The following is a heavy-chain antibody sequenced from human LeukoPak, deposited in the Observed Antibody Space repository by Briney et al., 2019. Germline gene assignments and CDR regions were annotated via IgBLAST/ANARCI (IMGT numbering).Heavy chain of an antibody. Sequence: ASVKVSCKASGYTFTSYDINWVRQATGQGLEWMGWMNPNSGNTGYAQKFQGRVTITRNTSISTAYMELSSLRSEDTAVYYCARVGDYAYYYYMDVWGKGTTVTVSS. CDR2: MNPNSGNT. J-gene: IGHJ6*03. D-gene: IGHD4-17*01. V-gene: IGHV1-8*03. CDR1: GYTFTSYD. CDR3: ARVGDYAYYYYMDV.